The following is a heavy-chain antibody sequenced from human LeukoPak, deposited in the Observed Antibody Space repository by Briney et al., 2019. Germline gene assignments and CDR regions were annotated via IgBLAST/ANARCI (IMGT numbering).Heavy chain of an antibody. J-gene: IGHJ4*02. D-gene: IGHD3-22*01. CDR1: GFPFSAYS. Sequence: GGSLRLSCAASGFPFSAYSMNWVRQAPGKGLEWVSSISGSSSYMFYADSVKGRFTISRDNAKNSLYLQMNSLRAEDTAVYYCAKAYYDSSGYSYYFDYWGQGALVTVSS. CDR3: AKAYYDSSGYSYYFDY. V-gene: IGHV3-21*01. CDR2: ISGSSSYM.